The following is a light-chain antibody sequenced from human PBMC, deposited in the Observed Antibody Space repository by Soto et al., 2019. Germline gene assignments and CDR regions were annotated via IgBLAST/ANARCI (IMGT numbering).Light chain of an antibody. J-gene: IGKJ1*01. Sequence: DVQLTQFPSSLSASVGDNVTITCQASQFINYYLSWYQQKPGKAPHLLIYCGSNLQSGVPSRFSRGSGTDFSLTISSLQPEDLGTYYCQQSYSSWTFGQGTKVEIK. CDR2: CGS. CDR1: QFINYY. V-gene: IGKV1-39*01. CDR3: QQSYSSWT.